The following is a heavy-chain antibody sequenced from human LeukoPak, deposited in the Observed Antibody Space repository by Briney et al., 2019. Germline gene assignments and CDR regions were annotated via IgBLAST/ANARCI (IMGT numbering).Heavy chain of an antibody. D-gene: IGHD5-18*01. V-gene: IGHV3-7*01. CDR1: GFTFSSYW. Sequence: GGSLRLSCAASGFTFSSYWMSWVRQAPGKGLEWVANIKQDGSEKYYVDSVKGRFTISRDNAKNSLYLQMSSLRAEDTAVYYCARGRGYSYGYYFDYWGQGTLVTVSS. CDR2: IKQDGSEK. J-gene: IGHJ4*02. CDR3: ARGRGYSYGYYFDY.